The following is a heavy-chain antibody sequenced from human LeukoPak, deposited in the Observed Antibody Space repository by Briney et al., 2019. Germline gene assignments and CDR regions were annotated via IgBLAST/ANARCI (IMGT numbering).Heavy chain of an antibody. CDR1: GGSISSYY. V-gene: IGHV4-59*08. D-gene: IGHD1-26*01. Sequence: PSETLSLTCTVSGGSISSYYWSWIRQPPGKGLEWIGYIYYSGSTNYNPSLKSRVTISVDTSKNQFSLKLSSVTAADTAVYYCARLVGALNAFDIWGQGTMVTVSS. J-gene: IGHJ3*02. CDR2: IYYSGST. CDR3: ARLVGALNAFDI.